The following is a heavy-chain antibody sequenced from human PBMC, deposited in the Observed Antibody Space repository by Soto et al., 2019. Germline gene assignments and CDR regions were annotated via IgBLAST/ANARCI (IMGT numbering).Heavy chain of an antibody. V-gene: IGHV3-23*01. CDR1: GFTFSTYGFSTYA. J-gene: IGHJ3*02. D-gene: IGHD3-22*01. CDR3: AKVRGYYDSRPRAAFDI. Sequence: GGSLRLSCAASGFTFSTYGFSTYAMNWVRQAPGRGLEWVSAISGSGGSTYYADSVKGRFTISRDNSKNTLYLQMNSLRAEDTAVYYCAKVRGYYDSRPRAAFDIWGQGTMVTVSS. CDR2: ISGSGGST.